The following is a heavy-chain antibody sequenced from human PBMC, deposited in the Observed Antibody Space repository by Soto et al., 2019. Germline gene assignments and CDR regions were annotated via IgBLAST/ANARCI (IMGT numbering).Heavy chain of an antibody. D-gene: IGHD1-26*01. J-gene: IGHJ1*01. CDR1: GFTFSSYS. V-gene: IGHV3-21*01. Sequence: KPGGSLRLSCAASGFTFSSYSMNWVRRAPGKGLEWVSSISGRSTYIYYADSVKGRFTISRDNAKNSLYLQMNSLRAEDTAVYYCARDPSDLWEPDQYFQNWGQGTLVTVSS. CDR3: ARDPSDLWEPDQYFQN. CDR2: ISGRSTYI.